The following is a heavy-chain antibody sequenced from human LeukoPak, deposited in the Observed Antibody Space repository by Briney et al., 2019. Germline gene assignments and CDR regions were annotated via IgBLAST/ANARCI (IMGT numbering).Heavy chain of an antibody. V-gene: IGHV3-30*18. D-gene: IGHD2-8*01. J-gene: IGHJ3*02. CDR3: AKETRRRSMNDGFDI. Sequence: GGSLRLSCAASGFTFSSSGMHWVRQAPGKGPEWVAVIASDSSSKYYADSGKGRFTISRDNPENTLYLQMNSLRVEDTAVYYCAKETRRRSMNDGFDIWGQGTVVTVSS. CDR2: IASDSSSK. CDR1: GFTFSSSG.